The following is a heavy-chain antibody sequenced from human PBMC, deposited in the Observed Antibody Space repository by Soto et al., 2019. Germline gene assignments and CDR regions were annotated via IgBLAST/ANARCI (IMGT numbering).Heavy chain of an antibody. D-gene: IGHD3-10*01. V-gene: IGHV3-30*03. CDR2: VTHDGTER. J-gene: IGHJ4*02. Sequence: QMQLVASGGGVVQPGRSLSLSCAASGFTLSGHGLHWVRQAPGKGLKWVAVVTHDGTERHYPDSVKGRFTITRDISKNTFYLQMNSLRVEDTAMYYCAREKNSGYYRTVDYWGQGTLVTVSS. CDR1: GFTLSGHG. CDR3: AREKNSGYYRTVDY.